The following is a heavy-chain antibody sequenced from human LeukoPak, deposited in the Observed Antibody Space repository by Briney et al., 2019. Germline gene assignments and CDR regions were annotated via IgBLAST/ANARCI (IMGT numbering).Heavy chain of an antibody. CDR1: GFTFSSYA. CDR2: ISYDGSNK. D-gene: IGHD3-10*01. Sequence: GGSLRLSCAASGFTFSSYAMHWVRQAPGKGLEWVAVISYDGSNKYYADSVKGRFTISRDNSKNTLYLQMNSLRAEDTAVYYCARGVGVRGVIPQTLQYWGQGTLVSVSS. J-gene: IGHJ4*02. V-gene: IGHV3-30*04. CDR3: ARGVGVRGVIPQTLQY.